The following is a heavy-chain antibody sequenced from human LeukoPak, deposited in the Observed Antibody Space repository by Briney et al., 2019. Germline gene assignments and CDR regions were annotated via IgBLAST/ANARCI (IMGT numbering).Heavy chain of an antibody. CDR2: IWYDGSNK. D-gene: IGHD2-15*01. CDR1: GFTFSSYA. CDR3: ARESGGHYFDY. Sequence: GALRLSCAASGFTFSSYAMHWVRQAPGKGLEWVAVIWYDGSNKYYADSVKGRFTISRDNSKNTLYLQMNSLRAEDTAVYYCARESGGHYFDYWGQGTLVTVSS. V-gene: IGHV3-33*08. J-gene: IGHJ4*02.